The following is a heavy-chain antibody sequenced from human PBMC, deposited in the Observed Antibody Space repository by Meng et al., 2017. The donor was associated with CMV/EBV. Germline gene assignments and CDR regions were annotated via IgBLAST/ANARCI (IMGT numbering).Heavy chain of an antibody. Sequence: GGSLRLSCAASGFTFSSYEMNWVRQAPGKGLEWVSYISSSGSTIYYADSVKGRFTISRDNAKNSLYLQMNSLRAEDTAVYCCAREGLWSSSSYYYGMDVWGQGTTVTVSS. D-gene: IGHD6-6*01. CDR1: GFTFSSYE. V-gene: IGHV3-48*03. CDR3: AREGLWSSSSYYYGMDV. CDR2: ISSSGSTI. J-gene: IGHJ6*02.